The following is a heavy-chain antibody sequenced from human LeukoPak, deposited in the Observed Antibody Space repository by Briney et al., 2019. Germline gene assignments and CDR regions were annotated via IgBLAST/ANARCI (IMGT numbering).Heavy chain of an antibody. CDR2: ISGSGGNT. D-gene: IGHD6-19*01. CDR1: GFTFSSYA. J-gene: IGHJ3*02. V-gene: IGHV3-23*01. CDR3: AKVRIAVAAIPADAFDI. Sequence: GGSLRLSCAASGFTFSSYAMSWVRQAPGKGLEWVSGISGSGGNTYYADSVKGRFTISRDNSKNTLYLQMNSLRAEDTAVYYCAKVRIAVAAIPADAFDIWGQGTMVTVSS.